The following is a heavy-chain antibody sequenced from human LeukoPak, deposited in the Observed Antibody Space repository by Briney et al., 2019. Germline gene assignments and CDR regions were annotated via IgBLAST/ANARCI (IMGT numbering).Heavy chain of an antibody. J-gene: IGHJ4*02. Sequence: GGSLRLSCAASGFTFSSYSMNWVRQAPGKGLEWVSSISSSSSSYIYYADSVKGRFTISRDNAKNSLYLQMNSLRAEDTAVYYCARDQAIQLEVAASDYWGQGTLVTVSS. CDR2: ISSSSSSYI. CDR3: ARDQAIQLEVAASDY. V-gene: IGHV3-21*01. CDR1: GFTFSSYS. D-gene: IGHD5-18*01.